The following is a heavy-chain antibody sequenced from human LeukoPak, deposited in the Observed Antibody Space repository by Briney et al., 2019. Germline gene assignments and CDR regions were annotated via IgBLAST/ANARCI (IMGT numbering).Heavy chain of an antibody. CDR1: GFTFSSYS. Sequence: PGGSLRLSCAASGFTFSSYSMNWVRQAPGKGLEWVSSISSSSSYIYYADSVKGRFTISRDNAKNSLYLQMNSLRAEDTAVYYYARDLIYYYDSSGYSYYYYMDVWGKGTTVTVSS. CDR2: ISSSSSYI. D-gene: IGHD3-22*01. J-gene: IGHJ6*03. V-gene: IGHV3-21*01. CDR3: ARDLIYYYDSSGYSYYYYMDV.